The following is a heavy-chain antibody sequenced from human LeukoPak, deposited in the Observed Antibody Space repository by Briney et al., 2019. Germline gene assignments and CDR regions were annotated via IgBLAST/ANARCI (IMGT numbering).Heavy chain of an antibody. Sequence: PSETLSLTCAVYGGSFSGYYWSWIRQPPGKGLEWIGEINHSGSTNYNPSLKSRVTISVDTSKNQFSLKLSSVTAADTAVYYCARGAVFFTKWFDPWGQGTLVTVSS. CDR1: GGSFSGYY. V-gene: IGHV4-34*01. CDR3: ARGAVFFTKWFDP. J-gene: IGHJ5*02. CDR2: INHSGST. D-gene: IGHD3-3*01.